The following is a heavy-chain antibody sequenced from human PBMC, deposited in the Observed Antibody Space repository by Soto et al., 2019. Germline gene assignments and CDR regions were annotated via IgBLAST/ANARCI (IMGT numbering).Heavy chain of an antibody. J-gene: IGHJ4*02. V-gene: IGHV4-39*01. CDR2: IYYSGST. Sequence: QLQLQESGPGLVKPSETLSLTCTVSGGSISSSSYYWGWIRQPPGNGLEWIGSIYYSGSTYYNPSLKSRVTISVDTSKNQFSLKLSSVTAADTAVYYCARVYYYDSSGYYYGDYFDYWGQGTLVTVSS. CDR1: GGSISSSSYY. D-gene: IGHD3-22*01. CDR3: ARVYYYDSSGYYYGDYFDY.